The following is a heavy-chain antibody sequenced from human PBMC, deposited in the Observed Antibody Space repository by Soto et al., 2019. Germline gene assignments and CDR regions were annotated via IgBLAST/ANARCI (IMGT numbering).Heavy chain of an antibody. Sequence: TLETLCVTWAVAGGSFGGYGWSWIRKSPGKGLEWIGDINHSGSTNYNPSLKSRVTISIDTSKNQFSLKLSSVTAADTAVYYCARLVAYDSSGFYYDSDYWGQGTLVTVSS. CDR2: INHSGST. CDR3: ARLVAYDSSGFYYDSDY. J-gene: IGHJ4*02. D-gene: IGHD3-22*01. V-gene: IGHV4-34*01. CDR1: GGSFGGYG.